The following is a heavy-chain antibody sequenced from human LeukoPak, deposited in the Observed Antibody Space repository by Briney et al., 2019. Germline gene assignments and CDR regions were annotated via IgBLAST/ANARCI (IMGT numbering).Heavy chain of an antibody. D-gene: IGHD6-13*01. CDR1: GFTLSNHW. V-gene: IGHV3-21*01. Sequence: GGSLRLSCAASGFTLSNHWMHWVRQAPGKGLVWVSSISISSTYIYYADSVKGRSTISRDSAKNSLYLQMNSLRAEDTAVYYCARYPDSSSWYYFDYWGQGTQVTVSS. J-gene: IGHJ4*02. CDR2: ISISSTYI. CDR3: ARYPDSSSWYYFDY.